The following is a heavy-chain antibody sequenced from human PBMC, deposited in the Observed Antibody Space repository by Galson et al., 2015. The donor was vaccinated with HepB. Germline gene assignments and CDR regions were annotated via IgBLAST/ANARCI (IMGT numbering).Heavy chain of an antibody. J-gene: IGHJ6*02. CDR3: AKEPESMVRGVIGSYGMDV. Sequence: SLRLSCAASGFTFSSYAMNWVRQAPGKGLEWVSVISGSGGSTYYADSVKGRFTISRDNSKNTLYLQMNSLRAEDTAVYYCAKEPESMVRGVIGSYGMDVWGQGTTVTVSS. CDR1: GFTFSSYA. V-gene: IGHV3-23*01. CDR2: ISGSGGST. D-gene: IGHD3-10*01.